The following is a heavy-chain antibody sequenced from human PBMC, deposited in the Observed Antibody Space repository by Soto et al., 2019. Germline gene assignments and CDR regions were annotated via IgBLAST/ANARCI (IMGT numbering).Heavy chain of an antibody. CDR1: ALTASKNY. D-gene: IGHD3-10*01. Sequence: EVQLVESGGGLVQPGGSLRLSCAGSALTASKNYMSWVRQPPGKGLEWXSXIYSGGTTYYADSVKDRFSISRDNSKSTLYLQMDNLRAGDTAVYYCARGGSGSDWDYYGMDVWGQGTTVTVSS. V-gene: IGHV3-66*01. J-gene: IGHJ6*02. CDR2: IYSGGTT. CDR3: ARGGSGSDWDYYGMDV.